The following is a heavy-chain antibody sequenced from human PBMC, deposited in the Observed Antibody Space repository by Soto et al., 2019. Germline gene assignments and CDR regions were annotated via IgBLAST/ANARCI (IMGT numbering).Heavy chain of an antibody. D-gene: IGHD2-2*02. V-gene: IGHV1-69*13. CDR3: ARWQEYCISTSCYTHGSGGMYV. J-gene: IGHJ6*02. CDR2: IIPIFGTA. Sequence: SVKVSCKASGGTFSSYAISWVRQAPGQGLEWKGGIIPIFGTANYAQKLQGRVTITADESTSTAYKEQSSLRSENTAVYYCARWQEYCISTSCYTHGSGGMYVWGQ. CDR1: GGTFSSYA.